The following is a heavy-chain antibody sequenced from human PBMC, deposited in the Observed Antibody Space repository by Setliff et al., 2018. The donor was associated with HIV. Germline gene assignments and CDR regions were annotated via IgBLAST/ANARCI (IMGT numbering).Heavy chain of an antibody. D-gene: IGHD5-12*01. CDR1: GVSISNYY. CDR3: AKSSPSIGYITDC. Sequence: PSETLSLTCTVSGVSISNYYWSWIRQPPGKGLEWIGIIFPGGATNYNPSLTSRVTISVDTSTNHLFLKLTSVTTADTAVYFCAKSSPSIGYITDCWGQGAPVTVSS. V-gene: IGHV4-59*01. J-gene: IGHJ4*02. CDR2: IFPGGAT.